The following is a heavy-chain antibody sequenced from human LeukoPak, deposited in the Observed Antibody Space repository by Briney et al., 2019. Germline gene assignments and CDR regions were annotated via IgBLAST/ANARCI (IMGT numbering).Heavy chain of an antibody. Sequence: GASVKVSCKASGYTFTGFYMHWVRQAPGQGLEWMGWINPNSGGTKYAQKLQGRVTMTTDTSTSTAYMELRSLRSDDTAVYYCARDRPPVFSDYWGQGTLVTVSS. CDR2: INPNSGGT. CDR3: ARDRPPVFSDY. CDR1: GYTFTGFY. J-gene: IGHJ4*02. D-gene: IGHD3-3*01. V-gene: IGHV1-2*02.